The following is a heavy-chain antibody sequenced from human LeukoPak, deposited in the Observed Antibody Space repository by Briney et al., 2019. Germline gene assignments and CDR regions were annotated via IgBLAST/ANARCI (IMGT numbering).Heavy chain of an antibody. CDR3: ATEYCSGACFGY. J-gene: IGHJ4*02. V-gene: IGHV4-39*01. D-gene: IGHD2-15*01. CDR1: GGSISSSSYY. Sequence: SETLSLTCTVSGGSISSSSYYWGWIRQPPGKGLEWIGSIYYSGSTYYNPSLKSRVTISVDTSKNQFSLKLSSVTAADTAVYYCATEYCSGACFGYWGQGTLVTVSS. CDR2: IYYSGST.